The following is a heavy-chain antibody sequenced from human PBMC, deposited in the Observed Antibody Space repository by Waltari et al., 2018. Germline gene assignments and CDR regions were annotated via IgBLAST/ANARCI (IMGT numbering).Heavy chain of an antibody. CDR3: VRDKPYGSYDI. Sequence: EVQVVESGGDLVQPGGSLKLSCLASGFSFTSYWMIWVRQAPGKGLEWMANVKEDGSAKTYMDSVKGRFTISRDNAQNSVFLQMNNLRVEDTAVYYCVRDKPYGSYDIWGQGTMVTVSS. V-gene: IGHV3-7*01. CDR2: VKEDGSAK. D-gene: IGHD2-15*01. CDR1: GFSFTSYW. J-gene: IGHJ3*02.